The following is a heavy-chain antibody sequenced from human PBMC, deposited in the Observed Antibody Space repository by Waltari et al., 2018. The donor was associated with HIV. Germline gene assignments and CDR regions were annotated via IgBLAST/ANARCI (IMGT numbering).Heavy chain of an antibody. J-gene: IGHJ4*02. D-gene: IGHD2-8*01. CDR2: INHAGST. CDR3: ARRAPMAYFDY. CDR1: GGSFSGNY. Sequence: QVQLNQWGAGLLKPSETLSLTCAVYGGSFSGNYWTWIRQPPGKGLEWIGEINHAGSTNYNPSVKSRVTMSVDTSMNQFALKLTSVTAADTALYYCARRAPMAYFDYWGQGSLVTVSS. V-gene: IGHV4-34*01.